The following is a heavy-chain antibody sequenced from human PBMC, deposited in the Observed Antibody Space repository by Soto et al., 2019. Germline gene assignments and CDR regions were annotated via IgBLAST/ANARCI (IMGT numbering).Heavy chain of an antibody. Sequence: TVVGGSSIPHYWAWIRQPPGKGLEWVGYIYFGGTTSYNPSLKSRVTISLETSNSQFSLRLTSVTAADTAVYYCARVPGPWGQGTLVTVSS. CDR3: ARVPGP. J-gene: IGHJ5*02. CDR2: IYFGGTT. CDR1: GGSSIPHY. D-gene: IGHD3-10*01. V-gene: IGHV4-59*11.